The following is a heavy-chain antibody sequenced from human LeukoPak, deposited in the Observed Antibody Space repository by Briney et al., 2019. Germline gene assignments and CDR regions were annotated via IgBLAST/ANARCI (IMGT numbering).Heavy chain of an antibody. CDR2: ISAYNGNT. J-gene: IGHJ4*02. V-gene: IGHV1-18*01. Sequence: GSAVTVSLKASGYTFPSYGISWVRQAPGQGVAGMGWISAYNGNTNYAHKLKGRVTMTKDTYKSTAYMQLRSLRSDDTAVYYCANSHYNWNYDAAFDYWGQGTLVTVSS. D-gene: IGHD1-7*01. CDR3: ANSHYNWNYDAAFDY. CDR1: GYTFPSYG.